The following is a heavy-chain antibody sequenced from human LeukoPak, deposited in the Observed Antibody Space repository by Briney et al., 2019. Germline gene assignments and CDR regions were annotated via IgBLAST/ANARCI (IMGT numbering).Heavy chain of an antibody. J-gene: IGHJ4*02. CDR2: INPDGNKK. D-gene: IGHD5-18*01. Sequence: GGSLRLSCAVSGLTFSSSWMDWVRQAPGKGLEWVASINPDGNKKYSADSVKGRFTISRDNAENSLYLQMNSLRDEDTAFYYCARDLAYSRLDYWGQGMLVTVSS. V-gene: IGHV3-7*01. CDR1: GLTFSSSW. CDR3: ARDLAYSRLDY.